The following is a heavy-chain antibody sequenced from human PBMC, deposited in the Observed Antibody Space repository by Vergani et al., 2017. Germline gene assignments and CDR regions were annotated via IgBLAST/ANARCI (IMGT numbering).Heavy chain of an antibody. CDR3: ARDEDRVSYGIDY. Sequence: EVQLVESGGGLVQPGGSLRLSCAASGFTFSSYWMSWVRQAPGKGLEWVANIKQDGSEKYYVGSMKGRFTISRANAKNSLYLQMNSLRAEVTAVYYCARDEDRVSYGIDYWGQGTLVTVSS. V-gene: IGHV3-7*01. J-gene: IGHJ4*02. CDR2: IKQDGSEK. CDR1: GFTFSSYW. D-gene: IGHD5-18*01.